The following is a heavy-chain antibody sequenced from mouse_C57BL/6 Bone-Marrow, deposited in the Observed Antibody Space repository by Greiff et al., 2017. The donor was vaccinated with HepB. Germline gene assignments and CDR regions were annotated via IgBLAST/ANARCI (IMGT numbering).Heavy chain of an antibody. D-gene: IGHD2-3*01. J-gene: IGHJ1*03. V-gene: IGHV5-17*01. CDR2: ISSGSSTI. CDR1: GFTFSDYG. Sequence: EVQGVESGGGLVKPGGSLKLSCAASGFTFSDYGMHWVRQAPEKGLEWVAYISSGSSTIYYADTVKGRFTISRDNAKNTLFLQMTSLRSEDTAMYYCARGGISYDGYLHWYFDVWGTGTTVTVSS. CDR3: ARGGISYDGYLHWYFDV.